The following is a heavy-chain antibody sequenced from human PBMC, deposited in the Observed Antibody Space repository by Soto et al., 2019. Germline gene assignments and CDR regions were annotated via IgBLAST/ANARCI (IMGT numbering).Heavy chain of an antibody. Sequence: ASVKVSCKASGYTFTSYYMHWVRQAPGQGLEWMGIINPSGGNTNYAQKLQGRVTMTTDTSTSTAYMELRSLSSDDTAVYYCLSSSFGDFDYWGQGTLVTVSS. CDR3: LSSSFGDFDY. CDR2: INPSGGNT. CDR1: GYTFTSYY. D-gene: IGHD6-6*01. J-gene: IGHJ4*02. V-gene: IGHV1-46*01.